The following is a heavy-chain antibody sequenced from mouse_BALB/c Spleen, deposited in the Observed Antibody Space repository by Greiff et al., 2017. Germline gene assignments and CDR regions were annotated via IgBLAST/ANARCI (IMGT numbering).Heavy chain of an antibody. CDR3: ARKETTVVADYAMDY. CDR2: IHYSGST. D-gene: IGHD1-1*01. J-gene: IGHJ4*01. CDR1: GYSITSGYS. V-gene: IGHV3-1*02. Sequence: EVKLMESGPDLVKPSQSLSLTCTVTGYSITSGYSWHWIRQFPGNKLEWMGYIHYSGSTNYNPSLKSRISITRDTSKNQFFLQLNSVTTEDTATYYCARKETTVVADYAMDYWGQGTSVTVSS.